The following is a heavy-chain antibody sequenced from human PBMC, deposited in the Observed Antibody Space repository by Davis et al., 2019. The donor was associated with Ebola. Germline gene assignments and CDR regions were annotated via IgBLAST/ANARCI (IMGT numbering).Heavy chain of an antibody. CDR3: ARDAYDFWSGYYYYYYGMDV. V-gene: IGHV3-33*08. Sequence: GESLKISCAASGFTFSSYGMHWVRQAPGKGLEWVAVIWYDGSNKYYADSVKGRFTISRDNSKNTLYLQMNSLRAEDTAVYYCARDAYDFWSGYYYYYYGMDVWGQGTTVTVSS. D-gene: IGHD3-3*01. J-gene: IGHJ6*02. CDR2: IWYDGSNK. CDR1: GFTFSSYG.